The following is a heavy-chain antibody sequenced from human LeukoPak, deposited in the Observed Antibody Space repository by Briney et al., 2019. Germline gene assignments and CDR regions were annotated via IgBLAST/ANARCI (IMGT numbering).Heavy chain of an antibody. Sequence: PGRSLRLSCAASGFTFSSYAMHWVRQAPGKGLEWVAVISYDGSNKYYADSVKGRFTISRDNSKNTLYLQMNSLRAEDTAVYYCARDHYCSGGSCYYYYYGMDVWGQGTTVTVSS. V-gene: IGHV3-30*04. D-gene: IGHD2-15*01. CDR3: ARDHYCSGGSCYYYYYGMDV. CDR1: GFTFSSYA. J-gene: IGHJ6*02. CDR2: ISYDGSNK.